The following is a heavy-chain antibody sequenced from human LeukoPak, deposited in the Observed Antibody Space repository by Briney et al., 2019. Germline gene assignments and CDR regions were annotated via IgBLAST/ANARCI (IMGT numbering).Heavy chain of an antibody. D-gene: IGHD3-10*01. CDR2: ISGSGGSI. CDR3: ARTTMVFDY. Sequence: GGSLRLSCAASGFTFSSYAMSWVRQAPGKGLEWVSAISGSGGSIYYADSVKGRFTISRDNAKNSLYLQMNSLRAEDTAVYYCARTTMVFDYWGQGTLVTVSS. J-gene: IGHJ4*02. CDR1: GFTFSSYA. V-gene: IGHV3-23*01.